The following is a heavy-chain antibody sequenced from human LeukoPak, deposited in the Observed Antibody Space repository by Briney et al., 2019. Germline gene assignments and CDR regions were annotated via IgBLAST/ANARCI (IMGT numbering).Heavy chain of an antibody. J-gene: IGHJ4*02. Sequence: ASVKVSCKVSGYTLTELSMHWVRQAPGKGLEWMGGFDPEDGETIYAQKFQGRVTMTEDTSTDTAYMELSSLRSEDTAVHYCAALGSVDYYDSSGYLFDYWGQGTLVTVSS. CDR3: AALGSVDYYDSSGYLFDY. V-gene: IGHV1-24*01. CDR2: FDPEDGET. CDR1: GYTLTELS. D-gene: IGHD3-22*01.